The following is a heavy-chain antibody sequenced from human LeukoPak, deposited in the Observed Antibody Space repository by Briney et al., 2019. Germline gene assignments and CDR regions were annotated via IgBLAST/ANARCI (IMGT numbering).Heavy chain of an antibody. V-gene: IGHV2-5*01. D-gene: IGHD3-10*01. J-gene: IGHJ5*02. Sequence: SGPTLVNPTQTLTLTCTFSGFSLSTSGVGVGWIRQPPGKALEWLALIYWNDDKRYRPSLKSRLTTTKDTSKNQVVLTMTNMDSVDTATYYCAHSNMVRGGSGFDPWGQGTLVTVSS. CDR2: IYWNDDK. CDR3: AHSNMVRGGSGFDP. CDR1: GFSLSTSGVG.